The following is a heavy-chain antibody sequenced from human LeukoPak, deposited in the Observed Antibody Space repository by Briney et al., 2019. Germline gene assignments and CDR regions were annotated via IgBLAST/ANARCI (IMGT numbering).Heavy chain of an antibody. J-gene: IGHJ4*02. CDR2: ISVSGSNI. CDR1: GFSFSGYA. Sequence: GGSLRLSCTVSGFSFSGYAFTWVRQAPGKGLEFVSSISVSGSNIYYADSVKGRSTITRDNSKNTLDLQMNSLRSEDTAVYFCARDRTRSVGSGLGRALMLVYWGQGTLVTVSS. CDR3: ARDRTRSVGSGLGRALMLVY. D-gene: IGHD6-6*01. V-gene: IGHV3-23*01.